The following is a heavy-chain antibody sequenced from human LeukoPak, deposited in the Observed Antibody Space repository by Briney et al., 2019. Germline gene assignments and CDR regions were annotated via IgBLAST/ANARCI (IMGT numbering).Heavy chain of an antibody. J-gene: IGHJ3*02. V-gene: IGHV3-30*18. CDR2: ISYDGSNK. Sequence: PGGTLRLFCGASGFTFSRYGIHWVPDAPGRGLEWGADISYDGSNKYYADSARGRFTVSRDNYKHTLYLQMNTVRAEHTRVYYCAKTTYESRAFDIWGQGTMVTVSS. CDR1: GFTFSRYG. CDR3: AKTTYESRAFDI. D-gene: IGHD3-22*01.